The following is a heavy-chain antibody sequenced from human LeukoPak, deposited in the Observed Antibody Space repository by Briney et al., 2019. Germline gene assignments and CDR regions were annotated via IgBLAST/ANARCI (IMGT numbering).Heavy chain of an antibody. CDR3: ARECGGELRCFDY. D-gene: IGHD1-26*01. CDR2: IRTYNGNT. V-gene: IGHV1-18*01. CDR1: GYNCTSYY. Sequence: ASVKVSCKVYGYNCTSYYINWVRHAPGPGHDWMGCIRTYNGNTNYTQKVQVRVTMTTHTSTSTAYMELRSLRSDDTAVYYCARECGGELRCFDYWGQGTLVTVSS. J-gene: IGHJ4*02.